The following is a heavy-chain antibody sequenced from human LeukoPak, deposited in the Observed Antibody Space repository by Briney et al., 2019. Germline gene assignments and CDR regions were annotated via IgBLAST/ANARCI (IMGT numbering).Heavy chain of an antibody. CDR2: INPNDGDT. D-gene: IGHD2-2*01. J-gene: IGHJ4*02. Sequence: GASVKVSGKASGYTFTDYYMHWVRQAPGQGFEWMGWINPNDGDTNYAQKFQGRVTMTRDTSISTAHMEVSGLRSDDTAVYYCARANFLYCSSSTCLFDYWGQGTLVTVSS. V-gene: IGHV1-2*02. CDR1: GYTFTDYY. CDR3: ARANFLYCSSSTCLFDY.